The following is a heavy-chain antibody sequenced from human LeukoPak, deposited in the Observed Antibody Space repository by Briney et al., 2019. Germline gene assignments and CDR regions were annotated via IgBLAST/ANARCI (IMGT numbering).Heavy chain of an antibody. CDR3: ASALLAYCGGDCYPPDY. Sequence: QSGGSLRLSCAASGFTVSSNYMSWVRQAPGKGLEWVSVIYSGGSTYYADSVKGRFTISRDNSKNTLYLQMNSLRAEDTAVYYCASALLAYCGGDCYPPDYWGQGTLVTVSS. J-gene: IGHJ4*02. D-gene: IGHD2-21*02. CDR2: IYSGGST. V-gene: IGHV3-53*01. CDR1: GFTVSSNY.